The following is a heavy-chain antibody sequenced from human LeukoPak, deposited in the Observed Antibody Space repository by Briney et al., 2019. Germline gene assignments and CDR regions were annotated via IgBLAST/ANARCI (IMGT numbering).Heavy chain of an antibody. D-gene: IGHD3-10*01. CDR2: FDPEDGET. CDR3: ATGLWFGEFLRDY. CDR1: GYALTELS. V-gene: IGHV1-24*01. J-gene: IGHJ4*02. Sequence: ASVKVSCKVSGYALTELSMHWVRQAPGKGLEWMGGFDPEDGETIYAQKFQGRVTMTEDTSTDTAYMELSSLRSEDTAVYYCATGLWFGEFLRDYWGQGTLVTVSS.